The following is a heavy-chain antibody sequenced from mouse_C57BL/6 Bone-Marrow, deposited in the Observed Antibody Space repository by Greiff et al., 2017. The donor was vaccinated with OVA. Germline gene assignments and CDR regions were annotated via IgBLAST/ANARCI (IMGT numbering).Heavy chain of an antibody. CDR3: ARRPAWFAY. V-gene: IGHV1-54*01. J-gene: IGHJ3*01. Sequence: QVQLQQSGAELVRPGTSVKVSCKASGYAFTNYLIEWVKQRPGQGLEWIGVINPGSGGTNYNEKFKGKATLTADKSSSTAYMQLSSLTSEDSAGYFCARRPAWFAYWGQGTLVTVSA. CDR1: GYAFTNYL. CDR2: INPGSGGT.